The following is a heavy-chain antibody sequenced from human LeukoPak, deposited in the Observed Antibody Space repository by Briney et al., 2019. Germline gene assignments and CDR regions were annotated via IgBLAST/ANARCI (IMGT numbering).Heavy chain of an antibody. CDR1: GVTFSNYW. D-gene: IGHD4-11*01. J-gene: IGHJ6*02. CDR2: IKSDGSST. Sequence: GGSLRLSSAASGVTFSNYWMHWVRHAPGEALMWVSRIKSDGSSTTYADSVKGRFTISRDNAKNSLYLQMNSLRAEDTAVYYCAREPPTVSCTYYHYHVLDVRGQGTTVTVSS. V-gene: IGHV3-74*01. CDR3: AREPPTVSCTYYHYHVLDV.